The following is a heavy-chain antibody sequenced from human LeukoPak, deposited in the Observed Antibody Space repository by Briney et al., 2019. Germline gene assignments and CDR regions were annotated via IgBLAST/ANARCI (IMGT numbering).Heavy chain of an antibody. J-gene: IGHJ4*02. D-gene: IGHD6-19*01. Sequence: GGSLRLSCAASGFTFSDNYMSWIRQAPGKGLEWVSYISNSGSYTNYPDSVKGRFTISRDNAKNSLYLQMNSLRDEDTAVYYCARARGAGPGGHFDYWGQGTLVTVSS. CDR1: GFTFSDNY. CDR2: ISNSGSYT. CDR3: ARARGAGPGGHFDY. V-gene: IGHV3-11*05.